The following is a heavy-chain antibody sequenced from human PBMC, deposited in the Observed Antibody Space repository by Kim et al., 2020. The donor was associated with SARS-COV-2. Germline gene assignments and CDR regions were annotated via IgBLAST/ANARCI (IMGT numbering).Heavy chain of an antibody. Sequence: DSVKGRVTIYRENYKNTLYMQMNSLRAEETAVYYCERMVVVPAAHDAFDIWGQGTMVTVSS. V-gene: IGHV3-30*01. CDR3: ERMVVVPAAHDAFDI. J-gene: IGHJ3*02. D-gene: IGHD2-2*01.